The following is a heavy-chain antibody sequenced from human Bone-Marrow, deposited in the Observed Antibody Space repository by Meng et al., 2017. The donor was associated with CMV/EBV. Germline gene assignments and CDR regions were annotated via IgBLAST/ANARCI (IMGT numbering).Heavy chain of an antibody. CDR3: ARCPWSYPTGYHYGMDV. V-gene: IGHV3-48*03. CDR1: GFTFSSYE. D-gene: IGHD2-15*01. J-gene: IGHJ6*01. CDR2: ISSSGSTI. Sequence: LSLTCAASGFTFSSYEMNWVRQAPGRGLEWVSYISSSGSTIYYADSVKGRFTISRDNAKNSLYLLMNSLRAEDTAVYYCARCPWSYPTGYHYGMDVWGPGTTVTGSS.